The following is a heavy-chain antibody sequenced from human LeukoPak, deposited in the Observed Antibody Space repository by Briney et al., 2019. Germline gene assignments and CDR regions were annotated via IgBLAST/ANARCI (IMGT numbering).Heavy chain of an antibody. CDR2: ISSSSSYI. CDR1: GFTFSSYS. Sequence: GGSLRLSCAASGFTFSSYSMNWVRQAPGKGLEWVSTISSSSSYIYYADSLKGRFTISRDNAKNSLYLQMNSLRAEDMAVYYCAKDGKVLGLPARNAFDIWGQGTMVTVSS. CDR3: AKDGKVLGLPARNAFDI. J-gene: IGHJ3*02. V-gene: IGHV3-21*04. D-gene: IGHD1-14*01.